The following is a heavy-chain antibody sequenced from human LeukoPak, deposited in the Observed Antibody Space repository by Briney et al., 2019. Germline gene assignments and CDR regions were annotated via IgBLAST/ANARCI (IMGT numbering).Heavy chain of an antibody. J-gene: IGHJ3*02. CDR2: ISSSSSYI. D-gene: IGHD5-24*01. CDR1: GFTFSSYS. V-gene: IGHV3-21*01. CDR3: ARVLDGYNYDAFDI. Sequence: GSLRLSCAASGFTFSSYSMNWVRQAPGKGLEWVSSISSSSSYIYYADSVKGRFTISRDNAKNSLYLQINSLRAEDTAVYYCARVLDGYNYDAFDIWGQGTMVTVSS.